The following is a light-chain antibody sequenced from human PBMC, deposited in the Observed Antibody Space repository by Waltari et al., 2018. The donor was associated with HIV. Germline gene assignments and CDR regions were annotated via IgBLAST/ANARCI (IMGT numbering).Light chain of an antibody. CDR1: SLRSYY. V-gene: IGLV3-19*01. Sequence: SSELTQDPAVSLALVQTVRLTCQGDSLRSYYANWSQQKPGQAPVLVIYGKNNRPSGIPDRFSGSSSGNTASLTITGAQEEDEADYYCNSRDSSGDVVFGGGTKLTVL. CDR2: GKN. CDR3: NSRDSSGDVV. J-gene: IGLJ2*01.